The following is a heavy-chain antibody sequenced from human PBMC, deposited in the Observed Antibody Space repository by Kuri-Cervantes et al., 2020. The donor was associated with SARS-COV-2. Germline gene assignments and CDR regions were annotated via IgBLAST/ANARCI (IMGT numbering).Heavy chain of an antibody. D-gene: IGHD2/OR15-2a*01. Sequence: GESLKISLQGSGFSFTNYWIGWVRQMPGKGLERMGIIYLGDSDTRYSPSFQGLVTISADKSISTAYLPWSSLKASDTAMYYCARTSQGEAVTFYYHMDVWARGPRSPSP. CDR3: ARTSQGEAVTFYYHMDV. J-gene: IGHJ6*03. CDR2: IYLGDSDT. CDR1: GFSFTNYW. V-gene: IGHV5-51*01.